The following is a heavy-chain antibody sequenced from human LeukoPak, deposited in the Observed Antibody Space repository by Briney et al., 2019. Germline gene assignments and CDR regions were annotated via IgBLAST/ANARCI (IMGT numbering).Heavy chain of an antibody. CDR2: INTNTGNP. J-gene: IGHJ4*02. Sequence: EASVQVSCKASGRTFSNYYMHWVRQAPGQGVEWMGWINTNTGNPTYAPGFTGRFVFSLDTSVSTAYLQISSLKAEDTAVYYGGRVGLDSSSSQHYWAQRTLLTVSS. V-gene: IGHV7-4-1*02. D-gene: IGHD6-6*01. CDR1: GRTFSNYY. CDR3: GRVGLDSSSSQHY.